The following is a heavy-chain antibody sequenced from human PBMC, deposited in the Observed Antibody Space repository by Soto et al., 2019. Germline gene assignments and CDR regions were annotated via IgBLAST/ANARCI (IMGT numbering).Heavy chain of an antibody. CDR3: AKDEGVGGTLGLFDY. CDR2: MSSDGSKI. CDR1: GFDFTYYA. V-gene: IGHV3-30*18. J-gene: IGHJ4*02. Sequence: QVQLVESGGGAVQPGESLRLSCVASGFDFTYYAMHWVRQAPGKGLVSVAVMSSDGSKIHHTDSVKGRFTISRDNSKNTLYLQMNSLRKEDTAVYFCAKDEGVGGTLGLFDYWGQGTLVSGSS. D-gene: IGHD1-26*01.